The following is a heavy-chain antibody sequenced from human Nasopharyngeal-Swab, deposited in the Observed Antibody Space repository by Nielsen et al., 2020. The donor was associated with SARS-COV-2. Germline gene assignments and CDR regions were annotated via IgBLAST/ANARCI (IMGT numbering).Heavy chain of an antibody. J-gene: IGHJ2*01. CDR1: GFTFSSYE. D-gene: IGHD3-3*01. V-gene: IGHV3-48*03. CDR2: ISSIGITI. Sequence: GESLKISCAASGFTFSSYEMNWVRQAPGTGLEWVSYISSIGITIYYADSVKGRFTISRDNAKNSLYLQMNSLRAEDTAVYYCARVDRITIFGVAPWAHWYFDLWGRGTLVTVSS. CDR3: ARVDRITIFGVAPWAHWYFDL.